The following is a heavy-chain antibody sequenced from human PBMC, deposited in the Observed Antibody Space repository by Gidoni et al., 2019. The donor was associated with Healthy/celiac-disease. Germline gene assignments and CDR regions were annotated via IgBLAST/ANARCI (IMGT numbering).Heavy chain of an antibody. Sequence: QVQLQESGPGLVKPSQTLSLTCPVSGGSISRGGYYWSWICQPPGKGLEWIGDIYYSGSTYYNPSLKSRVTISVDTSKNQFSLKLSSVTAADTAVYYCARGYSDDFWSGYQGWFDPWGQGTLVTVSS. J-gene: IGHJ5*02. D-gene: IGHD3-3*01. CDR1: GGSISRGGYY. CDR3: ARGYSDDFWSGYQGWFDP. V-gene: IGHV4-30-4*01. CDR2: IYYSGST.